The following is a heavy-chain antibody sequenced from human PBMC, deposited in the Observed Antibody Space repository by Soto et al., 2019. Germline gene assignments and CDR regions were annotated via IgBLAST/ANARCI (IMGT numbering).Heavy chain of an antibody. D-gene: IGHD2-21*01. Sequence: SETLSLTCTVSGGSISSYYWSWIRQPPGKGLEWIGYIYYSGSTNYNPSLKSRVTISVDTSKNQFSLKLSSVTAADTAVYYCARGVGRTYSYYYYGMDVWGQGTTVTVSS. CDR3: ARGVGRTYSYYYYGMDV. CDR2: IYYSGST. CDR1: GGSISSYY. J-gene: IGHJ6*02. V-gene: IGHV4-59*12.